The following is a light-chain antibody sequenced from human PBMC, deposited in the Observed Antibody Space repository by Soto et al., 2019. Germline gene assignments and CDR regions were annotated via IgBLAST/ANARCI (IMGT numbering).Light chain of an antibody. CDR2: LNSDGSH. Sequence: QLVLTQSPSASASLGASVKLTCTLSSGHINYAIAWHQQQPEKGPRYLMKLNSDGSHTKGDGIPDRFSGSSSGAERYLTISSLQSEDEADYYCQTWGTGIGVFGGGTKVTVL. CDR1: SGHINYA. V-gene: IGLV4-69*01. J-gene: IGLJ3*02. CDR3: QTWGTGIGV.